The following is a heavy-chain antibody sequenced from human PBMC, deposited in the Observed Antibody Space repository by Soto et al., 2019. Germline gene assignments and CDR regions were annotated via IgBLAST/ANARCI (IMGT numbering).Heavy chain of an antibody. V-gene: IGHV4-4*02. CDR3: ARAAMGGSSWPFDY. Sequence: QVQLQESGPGLVKPSGTLSLTCAVSGGSISSSNWWSWVRQPPGKGLEWIGEIYHSGSTNYNPSLKSRVPIXVXKXXNQFSLKLSSVTAADTAVYYCARAAMGGSSWPFDYWGQGTLVTVSS. CDR1: GGSISSSNW. D-gene: IGHD6-13*01. J-gene: IGHJ4*02. CDR2: IYHSGST.